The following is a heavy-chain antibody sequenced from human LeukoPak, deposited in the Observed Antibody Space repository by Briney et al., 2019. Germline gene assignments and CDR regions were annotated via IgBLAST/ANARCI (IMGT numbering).Heavy chain of an antibody. CDR3: ARDSSGWYQVDY. J-gene: IGHJ4*02. CDR1: GYTFTGYY. Sequence: ASVKVSCKASGYTFTGYYMHWVRQAPGQGLEWMGWINPNSGGTNYAQKFQGRVTMTRDTSISTAYMELSRLRSDDTAVYYCARDSSGWYQVDYWGRGTLVTVSS. D-gene: IGHD6-19*01. V-gene: IGHV1-2*02. CDR2: INPNSGGT.